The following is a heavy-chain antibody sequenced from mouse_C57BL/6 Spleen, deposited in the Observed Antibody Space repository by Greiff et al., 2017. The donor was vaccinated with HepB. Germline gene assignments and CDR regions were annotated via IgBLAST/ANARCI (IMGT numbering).Heavy chain of an antibody. J-gene: IGHJ2*01. CDR1: GYAFSSYW. Sequence: QVQLKESGAELVKPGASVKISCKASGYAFSSYWMNWVKQRPGKGLEWIGQIYPGDGDTNYNGKFKGKATLTADKSSSTAYMQLSSLTSEDSAVYFCARWAYYYGSSYEDYWGQGTTLTVSS. V-gene: IGHV1-80*01. D-gene: IGHD1-1*01. CDR2: IYPGDGDT. CDR3: ARWAYYYGSSYEDY.